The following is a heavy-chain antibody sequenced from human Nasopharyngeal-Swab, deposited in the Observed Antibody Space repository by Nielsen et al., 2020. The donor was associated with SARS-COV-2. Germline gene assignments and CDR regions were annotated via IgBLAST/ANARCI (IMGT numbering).Heavy chain of an antibody. CDR2: INPSGGST. J-gene: IGHJ5*02. Sequence: ASVKVSCKASGYPLINQAMHWVRQAPGQGLEWMGIINPSGGSTSYAQKFQGRVTMTRDTSTSTVYMELNSLRAEDTAVYYCARESSGLHYDILTGYYKRWFDPWGQGTLVTVSS. CDR3: ARESSGLHYDILTGYYKRWFDP. CDR1: GYPLINQA. D-gene: IGHD3-9*01. V-gene: IGHV1-46*01.